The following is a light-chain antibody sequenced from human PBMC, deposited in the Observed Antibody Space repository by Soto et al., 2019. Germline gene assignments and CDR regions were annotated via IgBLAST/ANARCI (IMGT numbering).Light chain of an antibody. CDR2: AAS. V-gene: IGKV1-9*01. J-gene: IGKJ1*01. CDR3: HPSDPHWT. CDR1: QGISSY. Sequence: SRLTQSTSSLSASVGDRVTITCRASQGISSYLAWYQQKPGKAPKLLIYAASTLQSGVPSRFSGSGSGTEFTLTISSLQPDDFATYYCHPSDPHWTFAQGTKVDI.